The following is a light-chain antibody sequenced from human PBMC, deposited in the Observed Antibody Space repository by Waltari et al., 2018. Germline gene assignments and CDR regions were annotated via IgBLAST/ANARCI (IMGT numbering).Light chain of an antibody. V-gene: IGLV3-21*04. J-gene: IGLJ2*01. CDR3: LVWHSTIDHQGV. CDR1: NIVGKS. Sequence: SYVVTQSPSVSVAPGETARITCGGDNIVGKSVHCYQQRPGQAPVLFISYDSDRPTVIPDRFSGSNSGNTATLTISWVEAEDEADYYCLVWHSTIDHQGVFGGGTKLTVL. CDR2: YDS.